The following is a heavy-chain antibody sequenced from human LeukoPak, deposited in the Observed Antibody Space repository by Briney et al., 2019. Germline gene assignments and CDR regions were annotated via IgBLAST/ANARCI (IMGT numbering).Heavy chain of an antibody. V-gene: IGHV4-61*02. J-gene: IGHJ4*02. D-gene: IGHD3-22*01. Sequence: PSETLSLTCTVSGGSISSGSYYWSWIRQPAGKGLEWIGRIYTSGSTNYNPSLKSRVTISYTSKNQFSLKLNSVTAADTAVYYCARHTSGGRNYYDSSGYRPVDYWGQGTLVTVSS. CDR2: IYTSGST. CDR3: ARHTSGGRNYYDSSGYRPVDY. CDR1: GGSISSGSYY.